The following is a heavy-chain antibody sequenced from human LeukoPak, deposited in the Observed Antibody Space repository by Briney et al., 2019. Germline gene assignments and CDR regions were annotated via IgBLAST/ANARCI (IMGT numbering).Heavy chain of an antibody. CDR1: GCPNSSSY. J-gene: IGHJ4*02. CDR3: ARENSGSYREFDY. V-gene: IGHV4-4*07. CDR2: IYTSGST. D-gene: IGHD1-26*01. Sequence: SDTLFLTRTVPGCPNSSSYWSWIRQPGRKGLDWIGRIYTSGSTNYNPSLKSRVTMSVDTSRNQFSLKLSSVTAADTAVFYCARENSGSYREFDYWGQGTLVTVSS.